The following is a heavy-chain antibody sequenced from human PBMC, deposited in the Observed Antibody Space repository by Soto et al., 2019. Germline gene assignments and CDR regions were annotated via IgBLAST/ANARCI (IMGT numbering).Heavy chain of an antibody. Sequence: GGSLRLSCAASGITVRNYAMSWVRQAPGKGLEWVSAISGSDGSTNYADSVKGRFTISRDNSMNMLYLQVNSLRAVDTAVYYCAKDPFREGGSSSDMDAWGKGATVTVSS. CDR2: ISGSDGST. J-gene: IGHJ6*03. V-gene: IGHV3-23*01. D-gene: IGHD3-16*01. CDR3: AKDPFREGGSSSDMDA. CDR1: GITVRNYA.